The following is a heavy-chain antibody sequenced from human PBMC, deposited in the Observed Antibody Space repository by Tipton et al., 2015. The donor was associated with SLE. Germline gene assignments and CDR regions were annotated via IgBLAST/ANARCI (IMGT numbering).Heavy chain of an antibody. CDR2: ISAYNGNT. Sequence: QLVQSGAEVKKPGASVKVSCKASGYTFTSYGISWVRQAPGQGLEWVGWISAYNGNTDYAQKVQGRATMTTDTSTTTAYMELRSLTSDDTAVYYCARDVPVTAAATLDFWGLGTLVTVSS. CDR3: ARDVPVTAAATLDF. D-gene: IGHD6-13*01. J-gene: IGHJ4*02. CDR1: GYTFTSYG. V-gene: IGHV1-18*01.